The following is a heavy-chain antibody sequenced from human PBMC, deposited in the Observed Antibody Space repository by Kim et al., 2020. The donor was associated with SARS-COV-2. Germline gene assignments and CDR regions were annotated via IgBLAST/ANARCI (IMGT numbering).Heavy chain of an antibody. CDR3: AKDSYYDSSGYYQTPGYFDY. CDR2: ISCNSGSI. D-gene: IGHD3-22*01. J-gene: IGHJ4*02. V-gene: IGHV3-9*01. Sequence: GGSLRLSCAASGFNFDDYAMHWVRKAPGKGLEWVSGISCNSGSIGYADSVKGRFTISRDNAKNSLYLQMNSLRAEDTALYYCAKDSYYDSSGYYQTPGYFDYWGQGTLVTVSS. CDR1: GFNFDDYA.